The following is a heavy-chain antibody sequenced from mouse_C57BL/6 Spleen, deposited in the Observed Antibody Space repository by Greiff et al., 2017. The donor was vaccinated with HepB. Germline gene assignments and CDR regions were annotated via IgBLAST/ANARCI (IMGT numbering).Heavy chain of an antibody. V-gene: IGHV1-26*01. CDR3: ARKGYGNPFAY. CDR1: GYTFTDYY. J-gene: IGHJ3*01. CDR2: INPNNGGT. Sequence: LVEPGASVKISCKASGYTFTDYYMNWVKQSHGKSLEWIGDINPNNGGTSYNQKFKGKATLTVDKSSSTAYMELRSLTSEDSAVYYCARKGYGNPFAYWGQGTLVTVSA. D-gene: IGHD2-10*02.